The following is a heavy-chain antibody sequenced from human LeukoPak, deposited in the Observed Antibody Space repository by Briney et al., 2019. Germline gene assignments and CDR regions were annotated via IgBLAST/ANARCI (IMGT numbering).Heavy chain of an antibody. Sequence: SETLSLTCAVYGGSFSGYYWSWIRQPPGKGLEWIGEINHSGSTNYNPSLKSRVTISVDTSKNQFSLKLSSVTAADTAVYYCARGSSPYSSSWYGALDIWGQGTMVTVSS. CDR2: INHSGST. CDR1: GGSFSGYY. CDR3: ARGSSPYSSSWYGALDI. V-gene: IGHV4-34*01. D-gene: IGHD6-13*01. J-gene: IGHJ3*02.